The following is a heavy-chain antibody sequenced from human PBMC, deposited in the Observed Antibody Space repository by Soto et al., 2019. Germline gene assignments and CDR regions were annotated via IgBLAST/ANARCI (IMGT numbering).Heavy chain of an antibody. CDR3: AREVAIVASFYYYGMDV. CDR1: GFIFSDYD. CDR2: LSSSGSTI. J-gene: IGHJ6*02. V-gene: IGHV3-48*03. D-gene: IGHD5-12*01. Sequence: EVQLVESGGGLVQPGGSLRLSCAAAGFIFSDYDMNWVRQAPGKGLEWVSYLSSSGSTIDYADSVKGRFTISRDNTKKSLYLKMNSMRAEDTAVYYCAREVAIVASFYYYGMDVWGQGTTVTVS.